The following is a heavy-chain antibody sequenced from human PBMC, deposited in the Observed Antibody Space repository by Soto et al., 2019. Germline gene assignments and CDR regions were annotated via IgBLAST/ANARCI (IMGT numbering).Heavy chain of an antibody. CDR3: ARDGQVWIWLGDFDL. CDR2: ISFDGGNE. CDR1: GFTFSTYD. D-gene: IGHD3-10*01. J-gene: IGHJ2*01. Sequence: QVQLVESGGGVVQPGRSLRLSCAASGFTFSTYDMHWVRQAPGKGLEWVAVISFDGGNEDYADSVKGRFTISRDNSKNTVYLQMNSLRAEDTAVYYCARDGQVWIWLGDFDLWGRGTLVTVSS. V-gene: IGHV3-30*03.